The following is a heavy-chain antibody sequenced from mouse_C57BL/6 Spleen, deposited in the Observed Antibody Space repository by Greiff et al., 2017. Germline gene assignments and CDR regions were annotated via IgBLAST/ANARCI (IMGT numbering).Heavy chain of an antibody. J-gene: IGHJ4*01. Sequence: VQLVESGGDLVKPGGSLKLSCAASGFTFSSYGMSWVRQTPDKRLEWVATISSGGSYTYYPDSVKGRFTISRDNAKNTLYLQMSSLKSEDTAMYYCARQMVTTAYAMDYWGQGTSVTVSS. CDR1: GFTFSSYG. CDR2: ISSGGSYT. D-gene: IGHD2-3*01. V-gene: IGHV5-6*01. CDR3: ARQMVTTAYAMDY.